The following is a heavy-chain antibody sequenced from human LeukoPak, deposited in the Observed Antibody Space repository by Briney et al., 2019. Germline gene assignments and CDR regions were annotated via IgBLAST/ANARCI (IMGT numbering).Heavy chain of an antibody. CDR3: ARRYCSGGTCYFFDY. CDR1: GFTFRTYW. J-gene: IGHJ4*02. Sequence: PGGSLRLSCAVSGFTFRTYWMHWVRQVPGEGLVWVSRINEDGSITNYADSVKGRFSISRDNAKNTLYLQMNSLRAEDTAVYYCARRYCSGGTCYFFDYWGQGTLVTVSP. CDR2: INEDGSIT. V-gene: IGHV3-74*01. D-gene: IGHD2-15*01.